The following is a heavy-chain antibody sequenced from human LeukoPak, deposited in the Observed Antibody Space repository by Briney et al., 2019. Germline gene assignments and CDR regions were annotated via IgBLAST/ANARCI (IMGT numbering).Heavy chain of an antibody. CDR1: GHTFTSSG. J-gene: IGHJ4*02. CDR2: ISTYNGNT. CDR3: ARDYVWGSYRYFDF. D-gene: IGHD3-16*02. V-gene: IGHV1-18*04. Sequence: GASVKVSCKASGHTFTSSGISWVRQAPGQGLEWMAWISTYNGNTNYAQKLQGRVTMTTDTSTSTAYMELRSLRSDDTAVYYCARDYVWGSYRYFDFWGQGTLVIVSS.